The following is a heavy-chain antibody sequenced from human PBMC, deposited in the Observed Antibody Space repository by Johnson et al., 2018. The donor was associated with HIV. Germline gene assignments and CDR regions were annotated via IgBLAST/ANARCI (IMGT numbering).Heavy chain of an antibody. CDR2: ISYDGSNA. CDR1: GFTLSHYG. Sequence: VHLVESGGGVVQPGRSLRLSCAASGFTLSHYGMHWVRQAPGKGPEWVALISYDGSNAYYADSVKGRFTVSRDNSKNTLYLQMNRLRAEDTSVYYCAKDRTNWGYDAFDIWGQGTMVTVSS. D-gene: IGHD3-16*01. V-gene: IGHV3-30*18. J-gene: IGHJ3*02. CDR3: AKDRTNWGYDAFDI.